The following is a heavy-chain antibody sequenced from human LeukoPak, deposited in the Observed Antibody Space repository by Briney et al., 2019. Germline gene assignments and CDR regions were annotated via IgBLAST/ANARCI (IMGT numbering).Heavy chain of an antibody. CDR3: ARDSSGSIVHYYFDY. V-gene: IGHV3-21*05. CDR1: GFTFSIYE. D-gene: IGHD3-22*01. Sequence: GGSLRLSCAASGFTFSIYEMNWVRQAPGKGLEWVSSSSSSYIYYADSVKGRFTISRDNAKNSLYLQMNSLRAEDTAVYYCARDSSGSIVHYYFDYWGQGTLVTVSS. CDR2: SSSSSYI. J-gene: IGHJ4*02.